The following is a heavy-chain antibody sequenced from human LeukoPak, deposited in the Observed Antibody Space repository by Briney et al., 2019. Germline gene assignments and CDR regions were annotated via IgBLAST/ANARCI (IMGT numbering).Heavy chain of an antibody. Sequence: SETLSLTCTVSGGSISSYYWSWIRRPPGKGLEWIGYIYYIGSTNYNPSLKSRVTISVDTSKNQFSLKLSSVTAADTAVYYCARLNGSGSYYNAGRLYYYYGMDVWGQGTTVTVSS. CDR3: ARLNGSGSYYNAGRLYYYYGMDV. J-gene: IGHJ6*02. CDR1: GGSISSYY. D-gene: IGHD3-10*01. V-gene: IGHV4-59*08. CDR2: IYYIGST.